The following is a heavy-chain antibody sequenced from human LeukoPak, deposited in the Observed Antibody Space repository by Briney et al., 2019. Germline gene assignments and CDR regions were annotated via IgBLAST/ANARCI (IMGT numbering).Heavy chain of an antibody. CDR2: ITSSSSYI. CDR1: GFTFRSYS. V-gene: IGHV3-21*01. Sequence: PGGSLRLSCAASGFTFRSYSMNWVRQAPGKGLEWVSSITSSSSYIYYADSVKGRFTISRDNAKNSLYLQMNNLRAEDTAVYYCAKHGWADNSPFDYWGQGTLVTVSS. CDR3: AKHGWADNSPFDY. D-gene: IGHD6-19*01. J-gene: IGHJ4*02.